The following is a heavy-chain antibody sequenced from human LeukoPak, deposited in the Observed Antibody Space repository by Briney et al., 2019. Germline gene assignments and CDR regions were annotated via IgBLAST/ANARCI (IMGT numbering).Heavy chain of an antibody. CDR1: GGTFSSSA. V-gene: IGHV1-69*04. Sequence: ASVKVSCKTSGGTFSSSAITWVRQAPGQGLEWMGRIISALNITSYAQKFQGRVTITADTSTSTAYMELSSLRSEETAVYYCARDQGLTAPPPYGLDVWGQGTTVTVSS. J-gene: IGHJ6*02. D-gene: IGHD5-18*01. CDR2: IISALNIT. CDR3: ARDQGLTAPPPYGLDV.